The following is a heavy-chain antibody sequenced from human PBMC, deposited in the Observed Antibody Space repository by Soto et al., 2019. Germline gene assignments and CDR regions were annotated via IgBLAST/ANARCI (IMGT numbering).Heavy chain of an antibody. Sequence: GGSLRLSCAASGFTFSSYGMHWVRQAPGKGLEWVAVISYDGSNKYYADSVKGRFTISRDNSKNTLYLQMNSLRAEDTAVYYCAKDMDSGYDYRVECDYWGQGTLVTVSS. CDR1: GFTFSSYG. J-gene: IGHJ4*02. V-gene: IGHV3-30*18. D-gene: IGHD5-12*01. CDR3: AKDMDSGYDYRVECDY. CDR2: ISYDGSNK.